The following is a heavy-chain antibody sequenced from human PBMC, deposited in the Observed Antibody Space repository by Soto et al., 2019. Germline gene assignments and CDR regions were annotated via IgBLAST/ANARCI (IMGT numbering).Heavy chain of an antibody. V-gene: IGHV3-23*01. Sequence: PGGSLRLSCAASGFTFGRYAMSWVRQAPGKGLEWVSAVSGSGGSTYYADSVKGRFTVSSDNSKNTVYLRMNSLRAEDTAVYYCAKTSLPDYDTSGYYRKNWFDPWGQGTLVTVSS. CDR2: VSGSGGST. CDR3: AKTSLPDYDTSGYYRKNWFDP. CDR1: GFTFGRYA. D-gene: IGHD3-22*01. J-gene: IGHJ5*02.